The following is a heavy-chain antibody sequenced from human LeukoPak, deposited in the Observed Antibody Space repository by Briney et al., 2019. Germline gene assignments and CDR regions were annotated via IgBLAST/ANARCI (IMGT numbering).Heavy chain of an antibody. CDR1: GFTFSSYG. D-gene: IGHD2-15*01. CDR2: ISYDGSNK. Sequence: PGGSLRLSCAASGFTFSSYGMNWVRQAPGKGLEWVAVISYDGSNKYYADSVKGRFTISRDNSKNTLYLQMNSLRAEDTAVYYCAKDLGRVVVVAAAWDYYGMDVWGQGTTVTVSS. J-gene: IGHJ6*02. CDR3: AKDLGRVVVVAAAWDYYGMDV. V-gene: IGHV3-30*18.